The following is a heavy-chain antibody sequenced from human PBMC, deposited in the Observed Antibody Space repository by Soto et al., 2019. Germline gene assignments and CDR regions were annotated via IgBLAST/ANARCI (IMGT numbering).Heavy chain of an antibody. CDR2: AHHSGRT. D-gene: IGHD3-22*01. CDR3: TRLLHDRRGYYYFDY. Sequence: SETLSLTCTVSGDSMSSSNWWNWVRQPPGKGLEWIGEAHHSGRTNYNPSLKSRVTMSIDTSKKQFSLKLSSVTAADTAVYYCTRLLHDRRGYYYFDYWGPGTLVTAPQ. V-gene: IGHV4-4*02. J-gene: IGHJ4*02. CDR1: GDSMSSSNW.